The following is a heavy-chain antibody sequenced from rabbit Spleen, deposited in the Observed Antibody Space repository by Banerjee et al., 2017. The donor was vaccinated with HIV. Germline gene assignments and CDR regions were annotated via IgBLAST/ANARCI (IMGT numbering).Heavy chain of an antibody. CDR2: IYTGSSGST. CDR1: GFSFSSSYY. Sequence: QSLEESGGGLVQPGASLTLTCTASGFSFSSSYYMCWVRQAPGKGLEWIGCIYTGSSGSTYYASWAKGRFTISKTSSTTVTLQLNTLTAADTATYFCARDLDGVIGWNFGWWGPGTLVTVS. CDR3: ARDLDGVIGWNFGW. D-gene: IGHD1-1*01. V-gene: IGHV1S40*01. J-gene: IGHJ4*01.